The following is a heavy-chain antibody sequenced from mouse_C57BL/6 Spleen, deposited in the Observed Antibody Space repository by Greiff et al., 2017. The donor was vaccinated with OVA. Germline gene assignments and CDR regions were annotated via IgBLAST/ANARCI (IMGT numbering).Heavy chain of an antibody. CDR3: ARGDYGSYAMDY. V-gene: IGHV1-55*01. J-gene: IGHJ4*01. CDR1: GYTFTSYW. CDR2: IYPGSGST. Sequence: VQLQQPGAELVKPGASVKMSCKASGYTFTSYWITWVKQTPGPGLEWIGDIYPGSGSTNYNEKFKSKATLTVDTSSSTAYMQLSSLPSEDSAVYYCARGDYGSYAMDYWGQGTSVTVSS. D-gene: IGHD1-1*01.